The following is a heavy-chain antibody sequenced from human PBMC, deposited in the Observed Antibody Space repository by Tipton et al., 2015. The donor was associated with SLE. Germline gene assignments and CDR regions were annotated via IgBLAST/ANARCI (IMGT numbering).Heavy chain of an antibody. D-gene: IGHD4-17*01. CDR1: GYTFTAYY. CDR2: INPSTGDT. J-gene: IGHJ3*02. CDR3: ARVPTATRWAFDI. V-gene: IGHV1-2*02. Sequence: QVQLVQSGAEVTKPGASMKVSCKASGYTFTAYYLHWVRQAPGQGLEWMAWINPSTGDTNYPPKFQGRVTVTRDTSSSTAYMELRSLTSDDTAVYYCARVPTATRWAFDIWGQGTMITVSS.